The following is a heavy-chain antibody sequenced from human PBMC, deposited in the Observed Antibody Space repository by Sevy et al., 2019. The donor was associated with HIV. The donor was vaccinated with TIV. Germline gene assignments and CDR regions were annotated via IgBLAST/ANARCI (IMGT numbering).Heavy chain of an antibody. Sequence: ASVKVSCKASGYTFITYYVHWVRQAPGQGLEWMGLIDPSGSTRYAQNFQGRVSMTGVTSPTTVYMELSSLTSEDTAVYYCARDRDLSGSYLEYYYYAMDVWGQGTTVTVSS. D-gene: IGHD1-26*01. J-gene: IGHJ6*02. CDR2: IDPSGST. V-gene: IGHV1-46*01. CDR1: GYTFITYY. CDR3: ARDRDLSGSYLEYYYYAMDV.